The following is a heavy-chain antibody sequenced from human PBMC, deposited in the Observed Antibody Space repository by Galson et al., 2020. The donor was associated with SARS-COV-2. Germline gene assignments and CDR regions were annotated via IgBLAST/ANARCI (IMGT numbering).Heavy chain of an antibody. CDR2: IYWDDDK. V-gene: IGHV2-5*02. CDR1: GFSVTTSGLG. D-gene: IGHD3-22*01. J-gene: IGHJ4*02. CDR3: ARKRLDSSGYYFDY. Sequence: SGPTLVKPTQTLTLTCTFSGFSVTTSGLGVGWIHQPPGKALEWLALIYWDDDKRYSPSLKTRLTITKDTSKNQVVLTMTNMDPVDTATYYCARKRLDSSGYYFDYWGQGTLVTVSS.